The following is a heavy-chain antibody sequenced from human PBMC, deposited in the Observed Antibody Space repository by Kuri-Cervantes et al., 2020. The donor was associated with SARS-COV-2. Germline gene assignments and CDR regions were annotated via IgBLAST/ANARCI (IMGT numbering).Heavy chain of an antibody. CDR2: INPNGGGT. D-gene: IGHD2-21*01. CDR3: AKIAVGVPVVAYAFDF. CDR1: GYTFIDYH. J-gene: IGHJ3*01. Sequence: ASVKVSCKASGYTFIDYHMHWVRQAPGQGLEWMGWINPNGGGTNYAQKFQGRVTMTSDTSIDTAYMELSGLRSDDTAVYYCAKIAVGVPVVAYAFDFWGQGTLVTVSS. V-gene: IGHV1-2*02.